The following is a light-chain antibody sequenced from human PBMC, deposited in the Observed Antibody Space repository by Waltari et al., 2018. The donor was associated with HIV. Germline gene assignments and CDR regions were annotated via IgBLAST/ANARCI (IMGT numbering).Light chain of an antibody. Sequence: QSALTQPPSASGSPGHSVTISCPATSSAVGAYNYVPWYQQHPGKAPKLIIYEVTKRSSGVPDRFSASKSGNTASLTVSGLQTDDEADYYCSSYAGSNTLIFGGGTNLIVL. CDR2: EVT. J-gene: IGLJ2*01. V-gene: IGLV2-8*01. CDR3: SSYAGSNTLI. CDR1: SSAVGAYNY.